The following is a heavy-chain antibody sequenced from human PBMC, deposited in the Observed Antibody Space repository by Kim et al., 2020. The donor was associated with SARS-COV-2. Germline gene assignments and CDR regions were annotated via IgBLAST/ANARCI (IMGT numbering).Heavy chain of an antibody. J-gene: IGHJ4*02. D-gene: IGHD3-22*01. CDR3: ARELPTMIVGGGFDY. Sequence: ASVKVSCKASGYTFTSYYMHWVRQAPGQGLEWMGIINPSGGSTSYAQKFQGRVTMTRDTSTSTVYMELSSLRSEDTAVYYCARELPTMIVGGGFDYWGQGTLVTVTS. CDR1: GYTFTSYY. V-gene: IGHV1-46*01. CDR2: INPSGGST.